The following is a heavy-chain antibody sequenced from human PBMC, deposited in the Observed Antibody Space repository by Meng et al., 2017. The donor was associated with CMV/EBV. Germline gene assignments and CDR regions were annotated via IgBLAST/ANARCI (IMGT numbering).Heavy chain of an antibody. J-gene: IGHJ5*02. CDR3: ARAPKTSCSITTCSFPWFDP. CDR1: GGSISSSSYY. V-gene: IGHV4-39*07. D-gene: IGHD2-2*01. CDR2: IYYSGST. Sequence: SETLSLTCTVSGGSISSSSYYWGWIRQPPGKGLEWIGSIYYSGSTYYNPSLKSRVTISVDTSKNQFSLKLSSVTAADTAVYYCARAPKTSCSITTCSFPWFDPWGQGTLVTVSS.